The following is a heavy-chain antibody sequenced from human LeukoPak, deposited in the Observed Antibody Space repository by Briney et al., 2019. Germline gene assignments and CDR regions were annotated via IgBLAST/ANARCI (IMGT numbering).Heavy chain of an antibody. Sequence: SETLSLTCTVSGGSISSYYWSWIRQPPGKGLEWIGYIYYSESTNYNSSLKSRVTISLDTSKNQFSLKLSSVTAADTAVYYCARGDYYDSSGYYLYWGQGTLVTVSS. J-gene: IGHJ4*02. CDR3: ARGDYYDSSGYYLY. CDR1: GGSISSYY. V-gene: IGHV4-59*08. CDR2: IYYSEST. D-gene: IGHD3-22*01.